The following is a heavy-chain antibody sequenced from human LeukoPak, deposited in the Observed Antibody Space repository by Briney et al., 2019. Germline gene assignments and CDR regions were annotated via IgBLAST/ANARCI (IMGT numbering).Heavy chain of an antibody. CDR2: IYFDGKV. CDR3: ARSSIAALGPYAFDY. D-gene: IGHD6-13*01. Sequence: NASETLSLTCAVSGYSINIGYYWGWIRQPPGERLEWLGSIYFDGKVYYNPSLKSRVTISVDTSKNQFSLRLTSVVAVDTAVYYCARSSIAALGPYAFDYWGQGTLVTVSS. J-gene: IGHJ4*02. V-gene: IGHV4-38-2*01. CDR1: GYSINIGYY.